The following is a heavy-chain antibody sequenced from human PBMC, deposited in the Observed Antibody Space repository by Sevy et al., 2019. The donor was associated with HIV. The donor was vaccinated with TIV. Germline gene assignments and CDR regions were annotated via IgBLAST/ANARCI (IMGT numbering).Heavy chain of an antibody. D-gene: IGHD6-13*01. V-gene: IGHV3-33*06. CDR1: GFTFSRYG. CDR3: AKGIAASGYYFDS. CDR2: IWYDGDNK. J-gene: IGHJ4*02. Sequence: GGSLRLSCAASGFTFSRYGMHWVRQTPGKGMEWVAGIWYDGDNKDYSDYGKGRFTTSRDNSKNTVYLHMSSLRVEDTATYYCAKGIAASGYYFDSWGQGTLVTVSS.